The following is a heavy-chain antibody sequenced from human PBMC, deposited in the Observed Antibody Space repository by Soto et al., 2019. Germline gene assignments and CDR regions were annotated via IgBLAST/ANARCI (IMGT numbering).Heavy chain of an antibody. J-gene: IGHJ4*02. D-gene: IGHD2-21*01. CDR3: ARSYGVGVGGLDH. V-gene: IGHV1-18*01. CDR1: GYTFTSHG. CDR2: INTYKGNT. Sequence: QVQLVQFGAEVKKPGASVKVSCKASGYTFTSHGISWVRQAPGQGLEWMGWINTYKGNTKYAQKLQGRVTMTTDTATSTAYMELRSLRSDDTAVYYCARSYGVGVGGLDHWGQGTLVTVSS.